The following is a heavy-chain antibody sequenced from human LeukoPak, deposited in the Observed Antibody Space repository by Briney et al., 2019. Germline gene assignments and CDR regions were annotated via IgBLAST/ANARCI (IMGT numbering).Heavy chain of an antibody. CDR2: ISSSSYI. Sequence: GGSLRLSCAASGFTFSSYSMNWVRQAPGKGLEWVSSISSSSYIYYADSVKGRFTISRDNAKNSLYLQMNSLRAEDTAVYYCARDRAYGSGSYYTWGQGTLVTVSS. CDR1: GFTFSSYS. D-gene: IGHD3-10*01. V-gene: IGHV3-21*01. CDR3: ARDRAYGSGSYYT. J-gene: IGHJ4*02.